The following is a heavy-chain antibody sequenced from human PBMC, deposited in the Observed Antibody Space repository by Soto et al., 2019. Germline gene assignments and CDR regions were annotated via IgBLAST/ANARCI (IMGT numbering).Heavy chain of an antibody. V-gene: IGHV4-59*01. J-gene: IGHJ5*01. CDR1: GGSISSYY. CDR3: ACVWNNVGASRFDS. CDR2: IYYSGST. D-gene: IGHD1-1*01. Sequence: SETLSLTCTVSGGSISSYYWSWIRQPPGKGLEWIGYIYYSGSTNYNPSLKSRVTISVDTSKNQFSLKLSSVTAADTAVYYCACVWNNVGASRFDSWGQGTLVPVSS.